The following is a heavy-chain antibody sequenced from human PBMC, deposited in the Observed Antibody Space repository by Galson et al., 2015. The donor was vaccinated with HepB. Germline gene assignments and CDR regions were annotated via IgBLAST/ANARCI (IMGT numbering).Heavy chain of an antibody. CDR3: STRFVNTTMQYYFDY. J-gene: IGHJ4*02. Sequence: SVKVSCKASGGTFSSYTLSWVRQAPGQGLEWMGRIIPILGITNYAQNFQGRVTITADESTNTAYMELSSLRSEDTAVYYCSTRFVNTTMQYYFDYWGQGTLVTVSS. V-gene: IGHV1-69*02. D-gene: IGHD5-18*01. CDR1: GGTFSSYT. CDR2: IIPILGIT.